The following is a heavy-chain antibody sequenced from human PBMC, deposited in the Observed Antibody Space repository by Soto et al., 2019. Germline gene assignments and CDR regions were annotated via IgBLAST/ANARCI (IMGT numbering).Heavy chain of an antibody. CDR3: ARDSDIYYGMDV. V-gene: IGHV3-48*02. Sequence: LRLSCAASGFTFSVHSMNWVRRAPGKGLEWVSYISSTSSARYYADSVRGRFTISRDNVKYSLYLQMNSLTDEDTAVYYCARDSDIYYGMDVWGQGTTVTVTS. D-gene: IGHD3-9*01. CDR1: GFTFSVHS. J-gene: IGHJ6*02. CDR2: ISSTSSAR.